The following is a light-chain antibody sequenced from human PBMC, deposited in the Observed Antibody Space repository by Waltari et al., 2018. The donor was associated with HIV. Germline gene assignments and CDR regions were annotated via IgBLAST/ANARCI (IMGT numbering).Light chain of an antibody. V-gene: IGKV1-39*01. CDR1: KNIYTY. Sequence: DIHMTQSPSSLSASLGDRVTITCRASKNIYTYLNWYQQKPGKAPKLFIFAAATLQRGVPSRFSGSGSGTDFALTISSLQPEDLATYYCQQSHLTPHTFGQGTKVEI. J-gene: IGKJ2*01. CDR3: QQSHLTPHT. CDR2: AAA.